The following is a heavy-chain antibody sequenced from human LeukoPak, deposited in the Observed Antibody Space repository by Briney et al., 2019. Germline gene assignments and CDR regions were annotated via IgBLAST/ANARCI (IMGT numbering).Heavy chain of an antibody. CDR1: GFTFSSYG. CDR3: AKEEEDIVATTSAHYYFDY. V-gene: IGHV3-30*18. J-gene: IGHJ4*02. D-gene: IGHD5-12*01. Sequence: GGSLRLSCAASGFTFSSYGMHWVRQAPGKGLEWVAVISYDGSNKYYADSVKGRFTISRDNSKNTLYLQMSSLRAEDTAVYYCAKEEEDIVATTSAHYYFDYWGQGTLVTVSS. CDR2: ISYDGSNK.